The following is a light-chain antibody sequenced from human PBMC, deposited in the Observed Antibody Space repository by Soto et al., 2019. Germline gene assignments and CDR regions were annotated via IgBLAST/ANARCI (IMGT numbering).Light chain of an antibody. V-gene: IGKV3-20*01. Sequence: EIVLTQSPGTLSLSPGERATLSCRASQSVSSIYLAWFQQKPGQAPRLLIYGASSRATGIPDRFSGSVSGTDFTLNISRLEPEDFAVYYCQQYDRSPPWTFGQGTKVEIK. CDR1: QSVSSIY. CDR3: QQYDRSPPWT. CDR2: GAS. J-gene: IGKJ1*01.